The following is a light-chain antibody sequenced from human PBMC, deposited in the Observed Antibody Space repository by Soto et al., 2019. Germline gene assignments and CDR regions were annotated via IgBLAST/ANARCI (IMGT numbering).Light chain of an antibody. Sequence: EIVLTQSPGTLSLSPGERATLSCRASQSVNSNSLAWYQQKPGQAPRLLIYAASSRVSGIPDKYSASGSGTDFTLTISRLEPEDFAVYYCQQYGTSPLTFGQGTKVEIK. V-gene: IGKV3-20*01. CDR3: QQYGTSPLT. CDR2: AAS. J-gene: IGKJ1*01. CDR1: QSVNSNS.